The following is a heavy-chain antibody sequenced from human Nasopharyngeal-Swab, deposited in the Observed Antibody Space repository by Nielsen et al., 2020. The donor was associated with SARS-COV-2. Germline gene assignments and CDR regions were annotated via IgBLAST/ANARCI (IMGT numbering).Heavy chain of an antibody. V-gene: IGHV3-66*01. CDR1: GFTFDDYA. CDR3: ARGFASSLR. J-gene: IGHJ4*02. D-gene: IGHD5/OR15-5a*01. CDR2: IYSGGST. Sequence: LSLTCAASGFTFDDYAMHWVRQAPGKGLEWVSVIYSGGSTYYADSVKGRFTISRDNSKNTLYLQMNSLRAEDTAVYYCARGFASSLRWGQGTLVTVSS.